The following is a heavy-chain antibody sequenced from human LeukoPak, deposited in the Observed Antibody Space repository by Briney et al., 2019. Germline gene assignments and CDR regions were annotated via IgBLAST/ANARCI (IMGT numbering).Heavy chain of an antibody. CDR2: IWYGGSNK. CDR3: AKDPGRPRPYYYMDV. Sequence: GGSLRLSCAASGFTFSSYAMHWVRQAPGKGLEWVAVIWYGGSNKYYADSVKGRFTTSRDNSKNTLYLQMNSLRAEDTAVYYCAKDPGRPRPYYYMDVWGKGTTVTVSS. J-gene: IGHJ6*03. V-gene: IGHV3-30*02. CDR1: GFTFSSYA. D-gene: IGHD6-6*01.